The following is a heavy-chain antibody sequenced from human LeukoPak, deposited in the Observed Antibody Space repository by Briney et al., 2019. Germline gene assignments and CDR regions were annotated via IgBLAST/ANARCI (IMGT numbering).Heavy chain of an antibody. CDR1: GFTFSSHG. V-gene: IGHV3-30*02. Sequence: GGSLRLSCAASGFTFSSHGIHWVRQAPGKGLEWVAFIRYDGSNKYYADSVKGRFTISRDNSKNTLYLQMNSLRAEDTAVYYCAKDQGGEWAFDIWGQGTMVTVSS. CDR2: IRYDGSNK. D-gene: IGHD3-16*01. CDR3: AKDQGGEWAFDI. J-gene: IGHJ3*02.